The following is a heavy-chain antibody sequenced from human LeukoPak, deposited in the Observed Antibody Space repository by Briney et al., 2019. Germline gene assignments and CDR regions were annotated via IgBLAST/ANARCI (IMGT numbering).Heavy chain of an antibody. CDR2: ISGGGRTT. J-gene: IGHJ4*02. Sequence: GGSLRLSCAASGFTFSNHAMSWVRQAPGKGLQWVAVISGGGRTTEYEDFVKGRFTISRDNSKNTLSLQMNSLTVEVTAIYFCAKNVVVKRYIDFWGQGTLVTVSS. CDR1: GFTFSNHA. D-gene: IGHD2-15*01. V-gene: IGHV3-23*01. CDR3: AKNVVVKRYIDF.